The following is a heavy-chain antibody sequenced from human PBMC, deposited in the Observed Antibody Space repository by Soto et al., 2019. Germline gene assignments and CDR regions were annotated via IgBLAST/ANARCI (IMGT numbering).Heavy chain of an antibody. D-gene: IGHD2-21*02. Sequence: QITLKESGPTLVKPTQTLTLTCTFSGFSLSTSVVGVAWIRQPPGKALEWLALIYWDNDKRYSPSLKSRLTITDDTSKNEAVLTVTNVDPVDTATYDCAHSRCGGYCLQSYASHYYYGMDVWGQGTTVTVSS. J-gene: IGHJ6*02. CDR1: GFSLSTSVVG. V-gene: IGHV2-5*02. CDR3: AHSRCGGYCLQSYASHYYYGMDV. CDR2: IYWDNDK.